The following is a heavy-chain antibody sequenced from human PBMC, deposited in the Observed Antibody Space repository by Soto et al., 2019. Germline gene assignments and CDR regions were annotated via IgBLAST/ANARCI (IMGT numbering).Heavy chain of an antibody. V-gene: IGHV1-8*01. Sequence: ASVKVSCKAPGYTFTSYDINWVRQATGQGLEWMGWMNPNSGNTGYAQKFQGRVTMTRNTSISTAYMELSSLRSEDTAVYYCARGRGWLQLLYYFDYWGQGTLVTVSS. CDR1: GYTFTSYD. J-gene: IGHJ4*02. CDR3: ARGRGWLQLLYYFDY. D-gene: IGHD5-12*01. CDR2: MNPNSGNT.